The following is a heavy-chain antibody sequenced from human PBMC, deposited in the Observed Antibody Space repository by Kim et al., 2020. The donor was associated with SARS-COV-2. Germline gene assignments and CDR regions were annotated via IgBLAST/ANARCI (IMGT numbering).Heavy chain of an antibody. CDR3: ARPPDSGQQLGYYYYGMDV. Sequence: GESLKISCKGSGYSFTSYWISWVRQMPGKGLEWMGRIDPSDSYTNYSPSFQGHVTISADKSISTAYLQWSSLKASDTAMYYCARPPDSGQQLGYYYYGMDVWGQGTTVTVSS. V-gene: IGHV5-10-1*01. J-gene: IGHJ6*02. D-gene: IGHD6-13*01. CDR2: IDPSDSYT. CDR1: GYSFTSYW.